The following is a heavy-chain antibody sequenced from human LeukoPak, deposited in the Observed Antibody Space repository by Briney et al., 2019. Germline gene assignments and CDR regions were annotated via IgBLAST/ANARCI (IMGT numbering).Heavy chain of an antibody. CDR3: ARLGIDCSSTSCFDFDY. CDR2: TSSSSSYI. Sequence: GGSLRLSCAASGFTFSSYSMNWVRQAPGKGLEWVSSTSSSSSYIYYADSVKGRFTISRDNAKNSLYLQMNSLRAEDTAVYYCARLGIDCSSTSCFDFDYWGQGTLVTVSS. CDR1: GFTFSSYS. V-gene: IGHV3-21*01. J-gene: IGHJ4*02. D-gene: IGHD2-2*01.